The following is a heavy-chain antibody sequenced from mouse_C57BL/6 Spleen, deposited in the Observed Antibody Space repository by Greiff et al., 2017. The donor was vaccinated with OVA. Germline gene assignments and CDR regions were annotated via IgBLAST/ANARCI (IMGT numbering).Heavy chain of an antibody. D-gene: IGHD1-1*01. Sequence: VQLQQSGAELVKPGASVKMSCKASGYTFTSYWITWVKQRPGQGLEWIGDIYPGSGSTNYNEKFKSKATLTVDTSSSTAYMQLSSLTSEDSSVYYCARGYYGSSPGWFAYWGQGTLVTVSA. V-gene: IGHV1-55*01. CDR1: GYTFTSYW. CDR3: ARGYYGSSPGWFAY. J-gene: IGHJ3*01. CDR2: IYPGSGST.